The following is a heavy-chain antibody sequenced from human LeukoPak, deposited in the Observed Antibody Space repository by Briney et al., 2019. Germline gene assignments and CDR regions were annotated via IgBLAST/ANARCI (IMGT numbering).Heavy chain of an antibody. J-gene: IGHJ4*02. CDR2: LSRSGGDI. V-gene: IGHV3-23*01. CDR1: GFTFSSYG. D-gene: IGHD4-23*01. Sequence: GGSLRLSCAASGFTFSSYGMSWVRPAPGKGLEWVSALSRSGGDIYYADSVKGRFTISRDNSKNTLYLQMNSLRAEDTAVYYCAKRSDYGGNSNYFDFWGQGTLVTVSS. CDR3: AKRSDYGGNSNYFDF.